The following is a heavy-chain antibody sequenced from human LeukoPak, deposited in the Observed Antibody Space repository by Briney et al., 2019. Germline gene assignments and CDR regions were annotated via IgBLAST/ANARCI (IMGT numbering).Heavy chain of an antibody. V-gene: IGHV3-20*04. CDR1: GFTFDDYG. J-gene: IGHJ4*02. CDR2: INWNGGST. Sequence: GGSLRLSCAASGFTFDDYGMSWVRQAPGKGLEWVSGINWNGGSTGYADSVKGRFTISRDNSKNTLYLQMNSLRAEDTAVYYCAKGFRIQMDNWGQGTLVTVSS. D-gene: IGHD1-1*01. CDR3: AKGFRIQMDN.